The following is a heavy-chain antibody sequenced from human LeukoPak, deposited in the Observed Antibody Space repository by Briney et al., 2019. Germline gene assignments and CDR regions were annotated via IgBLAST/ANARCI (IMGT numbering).Heavy chain of an antibody. CDR1: GGSISSSSYY. D-gene: IGHD3-10*01. Sequence: SETLSLTCTVSGGSISSSSYYWGWIRQPPGKGLEWIGGIYYSGSTYYNPSLKSRVTISVDTSKNQFSLKLSSVTAADTAVYYCARHIRITMVRGVIITSFSPFDPWGQGTLVTVSS. CDR3: ARHIRITMVRGVIITSFSPFDP. J-gene: IGHJ5*02. CDR2: IYYSGST. V-gene: IGHV4-39*01.